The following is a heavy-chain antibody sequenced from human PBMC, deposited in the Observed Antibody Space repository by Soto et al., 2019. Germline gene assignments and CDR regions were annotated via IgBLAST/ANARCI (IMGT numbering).Heavy chain of an antibody. D-gene: IGHD6-19*01. CDR2: IYPGDSDT. V-gene: IGHV5-51*01. CDR1: GYSFTNYW. Sequence: PGESLKISCKGSGYSFTNYWIGWVRQMPGKSLKRMGFIYPGDSDTRYSPSFQGQVTISADKSISTAYLQWSSLKASDTAMYYCARGIVVAGTTSAFDIWGQGTMVTVSS. CDR3: ARGIVVAGTTSAFDI. J-gene: IGHJ3*02.